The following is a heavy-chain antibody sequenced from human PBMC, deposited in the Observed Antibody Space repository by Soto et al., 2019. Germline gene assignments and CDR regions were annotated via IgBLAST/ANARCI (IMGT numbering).Heavy chain of an antibody. CDR3: ARGVTAENWFDP. V-gene: IGHV4-34*01. Sequence: PSETLSLTCAVYGGSFSGYYWSWIRQPPGKGLEWIGEINHSGSTNYNPSLKSRVTISVDTSKNQFSLKLSSVTAADTAVYYCARGVTAENWFDPWGQGTLVT. D-gene: IGHD2-21*02. CDR2: INHSGST. J-gene: IGHJ5*02. CDR1: GGSFSGYY.